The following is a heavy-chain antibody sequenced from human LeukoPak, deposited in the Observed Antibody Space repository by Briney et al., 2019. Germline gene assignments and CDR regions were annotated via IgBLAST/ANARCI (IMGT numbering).Heavy chain of an antibody. J-gene: IGHJ3*01. D-gene: IGHD5-12*01. CDR2: ILPSNGGT. CDR3: ARGGKWLIDDAFDL. CDR1: GYPLTVYY. Sequence: GASVKVSCKASGYPLTVYYIHWVRQAPGQGLEWMGWILPSNGGTNSAQKFLYRVDMTRDTSINTAYMELSRLRSDDTAVYFCARGGKWLIDDAFDLWGQGTVVTVSS. V-gene: IGHV1-2*02.